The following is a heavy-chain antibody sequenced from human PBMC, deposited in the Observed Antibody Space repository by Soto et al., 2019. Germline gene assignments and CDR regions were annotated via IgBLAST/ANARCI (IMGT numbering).Heavy chain of an antibody. V-gene: IGHV4-30-2*01. J-gene: IGHJ4*02. Sequence: PSETLSLTCAVSGDSISSVGHSWNWIRQPPGEGLEWIGYIYHSGSFLYNPSLKSRATISLDRSKNQFSLRLSSVTAADTAVFYCARSVGYRSGWWPYYFDYWGQGALVTVSS. CDR1: GDSISSVGHS. CDR3: ARSVGYRSGWWPYYFDY. CDR2: IYHSGSF. D-gene: IGHD6-19*01.